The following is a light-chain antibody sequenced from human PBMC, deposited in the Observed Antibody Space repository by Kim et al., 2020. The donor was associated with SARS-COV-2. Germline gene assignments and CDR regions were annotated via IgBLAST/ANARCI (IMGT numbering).Light chain of an antibody. V-gene: IGKV4-1*01. CDR3: QQYYSAPLT. CDR2: WAT. J-gene: IGKJ4*01. Sequence: ATINGKASPGVVYDSNNKKDLSWYHQETGQAPKVLIFWATAQETGVPDRFRSSGSGKGFTPPHRTLQAEDVAVYYGQQYYSAPLTFGGGTKVDIK. CDR1: PGVVYDSNNKKD.